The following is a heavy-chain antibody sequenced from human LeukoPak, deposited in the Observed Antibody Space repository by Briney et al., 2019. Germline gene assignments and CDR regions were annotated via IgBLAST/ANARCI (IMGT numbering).Heavy chain of an antibody. D-gene: IGHD6-13*01. CDR1: GYSFTSYW. V-gene: IGHV5-51*01. Sequence: GESLKISCKGSGYSFTSYWIGWVRQVPGKGLEWMGIIYPGDSDTRYSPSFQGQVTISADKSINTAYLQWSSLKASDTAMYYCARRSSSWSGGTSNWFDPWGQGTLVTVSS. CDR2: IYPGDSDT. CDR3: ARRSSSWSGGTSNWFDP. J-gene: IGHJ5*02.